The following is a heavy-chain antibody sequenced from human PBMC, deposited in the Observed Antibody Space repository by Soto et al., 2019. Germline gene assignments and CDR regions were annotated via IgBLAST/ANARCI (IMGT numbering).Heavy chain of an antibody. J-gene: IGHJ6*02. CDR1: GGTFSSYA. CDR2: IIPIFGTA. CDR3: ARSITGTVSYYYGMDV. V-gene: IGHV1-69*12. Sequence: QVQLVQSGAEVKKPGSSVKVSCKASGGTFSSYAISWVRRAPGQGLEWMGGIIPIFGTANYEQKFQGRVTITADESTSTAYMELSSLRSEDTAVYYCARSITGTVSYYYGMDVWGQGTTVTVSS. D-gene: IGHD1-20*01.